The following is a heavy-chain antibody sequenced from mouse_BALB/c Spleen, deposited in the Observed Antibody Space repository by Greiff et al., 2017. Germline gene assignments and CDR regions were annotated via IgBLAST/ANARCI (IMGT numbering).Heavy chain of an antibody. V-gene: IGHV5-17*02. CDR2: ISSGSSTI. CDR3: ARSGVWYPWFAY. D-gene: IGHD2-10*02. J-gene: IGHJ3*01. CDR1: GFTFSSFG. Sequence: EVQLKESGGGLVQPGGSRKLSCAASGFTFSSFGMHWVRQAPEKGLEWVAYISSGSSTIYYADTVKGRFTISRDNPKNTLFLQMTSLRSEDTAMYYCARSGVWYPWFAYWGQGTLVTVSA.